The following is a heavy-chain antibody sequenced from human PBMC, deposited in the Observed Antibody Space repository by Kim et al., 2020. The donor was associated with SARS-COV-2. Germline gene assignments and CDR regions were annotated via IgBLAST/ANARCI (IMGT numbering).Heavy chain of an antibody. J-gene: IGHJ4*02. D-gene: IGHD3-3*01. V-gene: IGHV3-7*03. Sequence: DSGKGRFTISRDNAKNSLYLQMNSLRAEDTAVYYCARRTYYDFWSGLFDYWGQGTLVTVSS. CDR3: ARRTYYDFWSGLFDY.